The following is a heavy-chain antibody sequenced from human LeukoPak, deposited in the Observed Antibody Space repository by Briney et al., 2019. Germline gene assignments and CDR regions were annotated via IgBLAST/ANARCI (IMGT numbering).Heavy chain of an antibody. CDR2: INHSGST. CDR1: GGSISSYY. CDR3: ARGRRIVVVPAAKTIFDY. V-gene: IGHV4-34*01. J-gene: IGHJ4*02. D-gene: IGHD2-2*01. Sequence: SETLSLTCTVSGGSISSYYWSWIRQPPGKGLEWIGEINHSGSTNYNPSLKSRVTISVDTSKNQFSLKLSSVTAADTAVYYCARGRRIVVVPAAKTIFDYWGQGTLVTVSS.